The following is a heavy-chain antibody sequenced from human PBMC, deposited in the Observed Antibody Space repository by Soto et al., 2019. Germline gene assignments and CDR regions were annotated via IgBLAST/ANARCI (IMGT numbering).Heavy chain of an antibody. V-gene: IGHV1-8*01. CDR1: GYTFTSYD. D-gene: IGHD1-1*01. Sequence: ASVKVSCKASGYTFTSYDINWVRQATGQGLEWMGWMNPNSGNTGYAQKFQGRVTMTRNTSISTAYMELSSLRSEDTAVYYCARYYKWGYYYYMDVWGKGTTVTVSS. CDR2: MNPNSGNT. CDR3: ARYYKWGYYYYMDV. J-gene: IGHJ6*03.